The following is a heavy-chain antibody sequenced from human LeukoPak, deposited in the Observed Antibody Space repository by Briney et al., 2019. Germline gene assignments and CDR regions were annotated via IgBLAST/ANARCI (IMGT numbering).Heavy chain of an antibody. J-gene: IGHJ4*02. D-gene: IGHD3-22*01. CDR3: ARRRSKAYEN. CDR2: ISSGSST. V-gene: IGHV3-53*01. Sequence: GGSLRLSCAASGFTVSSHYMTWVRQAPGKGLEWVSLISSGSSTYYADSVKGRLTISRDNSKNTLYLQLNSLRADDTAVYYCARRRSKAYENWGQGTLATVSS. CDR1: GFTVSSHY.